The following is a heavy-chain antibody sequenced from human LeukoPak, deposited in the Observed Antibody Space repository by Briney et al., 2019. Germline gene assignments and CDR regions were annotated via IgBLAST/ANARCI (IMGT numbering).Heavy chain of an antibody. CDR1: GFTFSDYW. J-gene: IGHJ5*02. CDR2: ISSDGNST. V-gene: IGHV3-74*01. CDR3: ARGVSEYYYDSSGYYTGSYDP. D-gene: IGHD3-22*01. Sequence: GGSLRLSCAASGFTFSDYWMHWVRQAPGKGLVWVSRISSDGNSTSSADSVKGRFTVSRDNAKNTLYLQMNSLRAEDTAVYYCARGVSEYYYDSSGYYTGSYDPWGQGTLVTVSS.